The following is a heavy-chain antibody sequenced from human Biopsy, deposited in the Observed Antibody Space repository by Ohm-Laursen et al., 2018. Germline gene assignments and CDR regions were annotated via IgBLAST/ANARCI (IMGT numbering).Heavy chain of an antibody. Sequence: SVKVSCKTSGGSFSMDAFSWMRQVPGQGLEWMGLIIPMSRTPDYAQKFQGGVTFTADESTSTVYMELTSLTSDDTAVYYCASPNSGTYDVWGQGTTVTVSS. CDR2: IIPMSRTP. CDR3: ASPNSGTYDV. J-gene: IGHJ6*02. V-gene: IGHV1-69*13. CDR1: GGSFSMDA. D-gene: IGHD1-26*01.